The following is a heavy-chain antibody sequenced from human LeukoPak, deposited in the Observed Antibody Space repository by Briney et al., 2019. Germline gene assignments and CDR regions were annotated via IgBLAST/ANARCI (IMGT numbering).Heavy chain of an antibody. V-gene: IGHV3-33*01. J-gene: IGHJ4*02. CDR2: IWFDGTNR. CDR3: ARVGFRSDTNCWYYFDY. CDR1: GFSFSSYA. Sequence: GGSLRLSCAASGFSFSSYAMHWVRQPPGKGLEWVAVIWFDGTNRFYPDSVKGRFTISRDNSKNTLFLQMDSLRAEDTAVYYCARVGFRSDTNCWYYFDYWGQGTLVTVSP. D-gene: IGHD2-2*01.